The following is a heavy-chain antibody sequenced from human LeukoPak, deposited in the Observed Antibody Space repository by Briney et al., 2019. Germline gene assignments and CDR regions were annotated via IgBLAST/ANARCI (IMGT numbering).Heavy chain of an antibody. CDR2: ISSSSTYI. CDR1: GFTFSDYN. D-gene: IGHD2-15*01. CDR3: ARGRWYCSGGSCFTDAFDI. J-gene: IGHJ3*02. Sequence: GGSLRLSCTASGFTFSDYNMNWVRQAPGKGLEWVSSISSSSTYIYYADSVKGRFTISRDNAKNSLYLQMNSLRAEDTAVYYCARGRWYCSGGSCFTDAFDIWGQGTMVTVSS. V-gene: IGHV3-21*01.